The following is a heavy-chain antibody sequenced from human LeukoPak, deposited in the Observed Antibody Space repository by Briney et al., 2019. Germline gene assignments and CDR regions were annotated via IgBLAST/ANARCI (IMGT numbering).Heavy chain of an antibody. CDR3: ARVAYHYGSGSTYYFDY. CDR2: IYYSGST. Sequence: SQTLSLTCTVSGGSISSGDYYWSWIRQPPGKGLEWIGYIYYSGSTYYNPSLKSRVTMSVDTSKNQFSLKLSSVTAADTAVYYCARVAYHYGSGSTYYFDYWGQGILVTVSS. CDR1: GGSISSGDYY. V-gene: IGHV4-30-4*01. J-gene: IGHJ4*02. D-gene: IGHD3-10*01.